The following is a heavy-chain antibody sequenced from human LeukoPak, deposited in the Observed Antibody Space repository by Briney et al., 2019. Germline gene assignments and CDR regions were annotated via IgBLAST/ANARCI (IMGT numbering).Heavy chain of an antibody. D-gene: IGHD2-15*01. CDR2: IIPILGIA. J-gene: IGHJ4*02. CDR1: GGTFSSYT. V-gene: IGHV1-69*04. Sequence: SVKVSCKASGGTFSSYTISWVRQAPGQGLEWMGRIIPILGIANYAQKFQGRVTIIADKSTSTAYMELGSLRSEDTAVYYCARESNRSGGSFDYWGQGTLVTVSS. CDR3: ARESNRSGGSFDY.